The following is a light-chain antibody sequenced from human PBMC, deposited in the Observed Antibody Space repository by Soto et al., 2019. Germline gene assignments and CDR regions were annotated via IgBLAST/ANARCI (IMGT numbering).Light chain of an antibody. CDR3: SSYTSSNTVI. CDR1: SSDVGIYNL. J-gene: IGLJ2*01. Sequence: QSALTQPASVSGSPGQSITISCTGTSSDVGIYNLVSWYQQHPGKAPRLMIYEVNHRPSGVSDRFSGSKSANTASLTISGLQAEDEADYYCSSYTSSNTVIFGGGTKLTVL. V-gene: IGLV2-14*02. CDR2: EVN.